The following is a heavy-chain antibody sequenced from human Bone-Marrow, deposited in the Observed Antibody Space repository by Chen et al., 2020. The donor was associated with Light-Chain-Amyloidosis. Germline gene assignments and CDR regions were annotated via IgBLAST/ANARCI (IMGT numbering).Heavy chain of an antibody. Sequence: EVRLVESGGGLVQPGGSLRLSCAASGFTFRRYFMSWVRQAPGKGLEWVANIREDGNEKYYVQSVKGRFTISRDNAKNAVYLQMHSLGAEDSAIYFCARESSVAAPYYLDYWGQGIRVTVSA. CDR1: GFTFRRYF. CDR2: IREDGNEK. CDR3: ARESSVAAPYYLDY. D-gene: IGHD6-25*01. V-gene: IGHV3-7*01. J-gene: IGHJ4*02.